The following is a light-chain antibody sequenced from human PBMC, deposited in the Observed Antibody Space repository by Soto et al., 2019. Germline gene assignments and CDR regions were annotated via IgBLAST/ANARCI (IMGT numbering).Light chain of an antibody. CDR1: SSDVGAFDS. Sequence: QSVLTQPPSASGSLGQSVTISCIGSSSDVGAFDSVSWYQQHPHKAPQIIIYEVSKRPSGVSNRFSGSKSGNTASLTISGLQAEDEADYYCSSYTSSSTLFYVFGTGTKVTVL. CDR2: EVS. CDR3: SSYTSSSTLFYV. V-gene: IGLV2-14*01. J-gene: IGLJ1*01.